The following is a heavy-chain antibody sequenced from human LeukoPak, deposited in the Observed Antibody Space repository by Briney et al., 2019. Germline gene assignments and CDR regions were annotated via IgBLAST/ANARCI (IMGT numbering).Heavy chain of an antibody. D-gene: IGHD5-12*01. CDR2: ISYDGSNK. V-gene: IGHV3-30-3*01. CDR3: ARDKEGYSGYDYYFDY. J-gene: IGHJ4*02. Sequence: PGGSLRLSCAASGFTFSSYAIHWARQAPGKGLEWVAVISYDGSNKYYADSVKGRFTISRDNSKNTLYLQMNSLRAEDTAVYYCARDKEGYSGYDYYFDYWGQGTLVTVSS. CDR1: GFTFSSYA.